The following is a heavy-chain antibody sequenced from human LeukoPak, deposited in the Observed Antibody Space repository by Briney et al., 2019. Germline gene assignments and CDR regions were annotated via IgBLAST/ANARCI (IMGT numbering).Heavy chain of an antibody. Sequence: SETLSLTCTVSGDSINSLDLWSWVRQPPGKGLEWIGEMYLSGTTHSNPYVKSRVTISIDKSKNQFFLNLSSVTAADTAVYYCAGLVGRYSSGLYYYYFDYWGQGTLVTVSS. V-gene: IGHV4-4*02. D-gene: IGHD3-22*01. CDR2: MYLSGTT. CDR3: AGLVGRYSSGLYYYYFDY. CDR1: GDSINSLDL. J-gene: IGHJ4*02.